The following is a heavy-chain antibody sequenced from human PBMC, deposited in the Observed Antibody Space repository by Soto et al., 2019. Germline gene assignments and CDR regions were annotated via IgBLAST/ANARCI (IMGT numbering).Heavy chain of an antibody. CDR2: IYYSGST. CDR3: ARQRTSVVTQAYFDV. D-gene: IGHD2-21*02. J-gene: IGHJ4*02. CDR1: GDSVRSRIDY. V-gene: IGHV4-39*01. Sequence: PSESLALTCTATGDSVRSRIDYWGWIRQPPGKGLEWIGSIYYSGSTYNNPSLRSRVSMSIDTSKDQFSLKLKSVTAADTALYFCARQRTSVVTQAYFDVWGPGSLVTVSS.